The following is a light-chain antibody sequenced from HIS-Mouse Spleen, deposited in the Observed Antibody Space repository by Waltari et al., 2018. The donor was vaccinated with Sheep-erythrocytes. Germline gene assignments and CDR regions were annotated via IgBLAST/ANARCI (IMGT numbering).Light chain of an antibody. J-gene: IGLJ2*01. V-gene: IGLV2-11*01. CDR2: DVI. CDR3: CSYAGSYTVV. Sequence: QSALTQPRSVSGSPGQSVTISCTGTSSDVGGYNYVSWYQQQPGKAPKLMIYDVIKRPSGVPDRFSGSKAGNTASLTISGLQAEDEADYYCCSYAGSYTVVFGGGTKLTVL. CDR1: SSDVGGYNY.